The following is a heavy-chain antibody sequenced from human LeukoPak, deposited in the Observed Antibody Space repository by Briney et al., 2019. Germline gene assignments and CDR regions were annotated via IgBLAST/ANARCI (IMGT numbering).Heavy chain of an antibody. CDR1: GFTFGDSA. V-gene: IGHV3-9*01. CDR2: ISWNSGFL. D-gene: IGHD2-8*01. J-gene: IGHJ4*02. Sequence: GGSLRLSCAVSGFTFGDSAMHWVRQGPGKGLEWVSSISWNSGFLQYADSVRGRFTISRDNGKNSLFLQMDSLRPEDTAFYYCAKEGGVCTNGICRYFDYWGQGILVTVSS. CDR3: AKEGGVCTNGICRYFDY.